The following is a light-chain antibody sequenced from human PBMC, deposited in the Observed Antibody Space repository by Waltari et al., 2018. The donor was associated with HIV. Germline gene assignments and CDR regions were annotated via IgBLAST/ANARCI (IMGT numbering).Light chain of an antibody. CDR1: SSDFGFSNS. J-gene: IGLJ2*01. V-gene: IGLV2-14*01. Sequence: QSALTQPASVSGSPGQSITISCTGTSSDFGFSNSFSWYQQVPGKVPKVIIYDVTSRPSGVSNRFSGSKSGSTASLTISDLQVEDEADYYCTSYTATDTLIFGGGTKVTVL. CDR3: TSYTATDTLI. CDR2: DVT.